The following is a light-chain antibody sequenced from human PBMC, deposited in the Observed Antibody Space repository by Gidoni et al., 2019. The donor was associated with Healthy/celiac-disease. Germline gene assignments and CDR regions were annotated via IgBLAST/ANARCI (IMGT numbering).Light chain of an antibody. V-gene: IGKV3-20*01. Sequence: EIVLTQSPGTLSLSPGERATLSCRASQSVSSSYLAWYQQKPGQAPRLLIYGASSRATGIPDRFSGSGSGTDFTLTISRLEPEDFAVYYCQQYGSSRGIFTFXPXTKVDIK. CDR3: QQYGSSRGIFT. CDR2: GAS. CDR1: QSVSSSY. J-gene: IGKJ3*01.